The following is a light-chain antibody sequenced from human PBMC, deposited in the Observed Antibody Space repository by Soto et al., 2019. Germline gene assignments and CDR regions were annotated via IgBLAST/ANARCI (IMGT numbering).Light chain of an antibody. CDR3: SSYTSTSTPWV. V-gene: IGLV2-14*03. Sequence: QSALTQPASVSGSPGQSITISCSGTSSDVGGHNFVSWYQQHPGKAPKLMIYEVGNRPSGVSHRFSGSKSGNTASLTISGLQAEDEADYYCSSYTSTSTPWVFGGGTKLT. CDR2: EVG. CDR1: SSDVGGHNF. J-gene: IGLJ3*02.